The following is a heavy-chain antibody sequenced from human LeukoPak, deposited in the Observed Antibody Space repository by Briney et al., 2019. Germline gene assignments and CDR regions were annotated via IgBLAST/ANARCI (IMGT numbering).Heavy chain of an antibody. D-gene: IGHD6-13*01. CDR2: IKQDGSEK. CDR1: GFTFSSYW. CDR3: ARDRRAGYSSSWYGGPMTDY. J-gene: IGHJ4*02. Sequence: GSLRLSCAASGFTFSSYWMSWVRQAPGKGLEWVANIKQDGSEKYYVDSVKGRFTISRDNAKNSLYLQMNSLRAEDTAVYYCARDRRAGYSSSWYGGPMTDYWGQGTLVTVSS. V-gene: IGHV3-7*01.